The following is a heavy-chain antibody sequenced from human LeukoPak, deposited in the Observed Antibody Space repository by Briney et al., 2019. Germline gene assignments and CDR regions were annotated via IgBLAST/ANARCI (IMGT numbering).Heavy chain of an antibody. CDR1: GYTFTDYY. V-gene: IGHV1-18*04. CDR2: ISAYNGNT. J-gene: IGHJ3*02. D-gene: IGHD2-2*01. CDR3: ARQPSRGSTSSRAFDI. Sequence: ASVKVSCKASGYTFTDYYMRWVRQAPGQGLEWMGWISAYNGNTNYAQKLQGRVTMTTDTSTSTAYMELRSLRSDDTAVYYCARQPSRGSTSSRAFDIWGQGTMVTVSS.